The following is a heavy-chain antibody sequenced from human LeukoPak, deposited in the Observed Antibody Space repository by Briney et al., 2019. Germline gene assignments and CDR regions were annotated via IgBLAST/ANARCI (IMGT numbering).Heavy chain of an antibody. D-gene: IGHD6-13*01. Sequence: GSSVKVSCKASGGTFSSYAISWVRQAPGQGLEWMGGIIPIFGTANYAQKFQGRVTITADESTSTAYMELSSLRSEDTAVYYCASFRAIAAAGTVYFQHWGQGTLVIVSS. J-gene: IGHJ1*01. CDR3: ASFRAIAAAGTVYFQH. CDR1: GGTFSSYA. V-gene: IGHV1-69*01. CDR2: IIPIFGTA.